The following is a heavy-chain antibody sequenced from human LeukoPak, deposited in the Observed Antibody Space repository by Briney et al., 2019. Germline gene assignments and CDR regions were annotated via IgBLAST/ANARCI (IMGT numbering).Heavy chain of an antibody. CDR1: GYTFTGYY. D-gene: IGHD3-22*01. CDR3: ARAHYYDSSGSSRRALYYFDY. V-gene: IGHV1-2*04. Sequence: ASVKVSCKASGYTFTGYYMHWVRQAPGQGLEWMGWINPNSGGTNYAQKFQGWVTMTRDTSISTAYMELSRLRSDDTAVYYCARAHYYDSSGSSRRALYYFDYWGQGTLVTVSS. J-gene: IGHJ4*02. CDR2: INPNSGGT.